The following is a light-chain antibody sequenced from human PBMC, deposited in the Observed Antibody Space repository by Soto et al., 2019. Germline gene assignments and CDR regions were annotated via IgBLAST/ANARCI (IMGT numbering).Light chain of an antibody. V-gene: IGKV3-20*01. CDR3: QQYDTYWT. CDR2: GAS. CDR1: QSVSNSF. Sequence: EIVLTQSQGTLSLSPGERATLSCRASQSVSNSFLAWYQQAPGQAPRLLIYGASSRATGIPDRFSGSGSGTEFTLTISSLQPDDFATYYCQQYDTYWTFGHGTKVDIK. J-gene: IGKJ1*01.